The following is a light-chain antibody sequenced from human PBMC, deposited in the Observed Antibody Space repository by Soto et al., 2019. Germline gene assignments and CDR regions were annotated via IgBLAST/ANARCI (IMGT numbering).Light chain of an antibody. J-gene: IGKJ3*01. Sequence: EIGLTQSPGTLSLSPGERATLSCRASQSVSSSYLAWYQQKPGQAPRLLIYDASNRATGIPARLSGSASGTDFTLTISRIEPEDFAVYYCQQRSNWVTFGPGTKVDIK. CDR3: QQRSNWVT. CDR1: QSVSSSY. CDR2: DAS. V-gene: IGKV3D-20*02.